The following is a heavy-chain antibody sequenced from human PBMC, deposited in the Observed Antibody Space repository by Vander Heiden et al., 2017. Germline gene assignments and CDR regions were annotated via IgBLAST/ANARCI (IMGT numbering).Heavy chain of an antibody. V-gene: IGHV3-23*01. CDR3: AKEWAGDPLW. J-gene: IGHJ4*02. D-gene: IGHD7-27*01. CDR1: GFTFSTYA. Sequence: EVQRLESGGGLVQLGGSLRLSCAASGFTFSTYAMTWVRQAPGKGLQWVSSISGSGGTTYYADSVKGRFTISRDNSKNTLYVQMNSLRAEDTAMYYCAKEWAGDPLWWGQGTLVTVSS. CDR2: ISGSGGTT.